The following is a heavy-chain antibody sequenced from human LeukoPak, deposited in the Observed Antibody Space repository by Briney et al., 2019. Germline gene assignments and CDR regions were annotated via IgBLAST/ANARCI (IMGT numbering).Heavy chain of an antibody. CDR1: GGSISSNY. V-gene: IGHV4-59*08. D-gene: IGHD1-26*01. J-gene: IGHJ4*02. CDR2: IYYSGST. Sequence: PSETLSLTCTVSGGSISSNYWSWIRQPPGKGLEWIGYIYYSGSTNYNPSLKSRVTIYIDTSKNQFSLNLSSVTAADTAVYYCAKSGGSGLIDYWGQGTLVTVSS. CDR3: AKSGGSGLIDY.